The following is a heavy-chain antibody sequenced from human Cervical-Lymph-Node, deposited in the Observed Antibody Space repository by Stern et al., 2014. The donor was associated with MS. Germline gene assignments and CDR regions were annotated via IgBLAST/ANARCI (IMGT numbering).Heavy chain of an antibody. V-gene: IGHV4-61*02. CDR1: GGSISSGSYY. J-gene: IGHJ4*02. D-gene: IGHD4-11*01. CDR2: IYTTGST. Sequence: QLQLQESGPGLVKPSQTLSLTCTVSGGSISSGSYYWSWIRQPAGKGLEWIGRIYTTGSTNYNPSLKSRVTISVDTSNNQFSLRLSQVTAADTAVYYCATDYNYWGQGTLVTVSS. CDR3: ATDYNY.